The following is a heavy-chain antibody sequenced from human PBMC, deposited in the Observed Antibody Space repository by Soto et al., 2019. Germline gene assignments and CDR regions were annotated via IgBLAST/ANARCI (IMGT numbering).Heavy chain of an antibody. V-gene: IGHV3-30*18. CDR1: GFTFSSYG. CDR3: AKDLLAGLVGARVGY. CDR2: ISYDGSNK. D-gene: IGHD1-26*01. J-gene: IGHJ4*02. Sequence: QVQLVESGGGVVQPGRSLRLSCAASGFTFSSYGMHWVRQAPGKGLEWVAVISYDGSNKYYADSVKGRFTISRDNSKNTLYLQMNSLRAEDTAVYYCAKDLLAGLVGARVGYWGQGILVTVSS.